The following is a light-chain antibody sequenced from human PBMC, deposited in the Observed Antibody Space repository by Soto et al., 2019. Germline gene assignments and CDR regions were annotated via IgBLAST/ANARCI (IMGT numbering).Light chain of an antibody. CDR2: DAY. J-gene: IGKJ5*01. V-gene: IGKV3-11*01. Sequence: EVVLTQSPVTLSLSPGERATLSCRASQSFRGLLAWYQQKPGQAPRLLIYDAYNRATGIPPRFSGSGSATDFTLTISSQEPEDSAVYYCQQRHMWPITFGQGTRLEIK. CDR1: QSFRGL. CDR3: QQRHMWPIT.